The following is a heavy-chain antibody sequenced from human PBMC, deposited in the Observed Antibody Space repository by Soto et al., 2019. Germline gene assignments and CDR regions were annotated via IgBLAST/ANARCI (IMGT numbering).Heavy chain of an antibody. D-gene: IGHD4-4*01. CDR1: GYTFTTYG. J-gene: IGHJ4*01. CDR3: AKHRDPHSNAVYSGAY. V-gene: IGHV1-18*04. Sequence: QVQLVQSGAEVKKPGASVKVSCKATGYTFTTYGSSWVRQAPGQGLEWMGWISAYNGITCFAQKFPRRGTMTTDAATSTASMERMSLRADDTAVYYSAKHRDPHSNAVYSGAYWGRGTVLTASS. CDR2: ISAYNGIT.